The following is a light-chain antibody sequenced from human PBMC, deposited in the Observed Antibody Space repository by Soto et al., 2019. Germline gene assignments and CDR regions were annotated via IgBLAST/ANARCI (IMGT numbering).Light chain of an antibody. CDR2: DAS. CDR1: ESIGNY. V-gene: IGKV3-11*01. Sequence: EVVLTQSPATLSLSPGERATLSCRASESIGNYLAWYQQKLGQAPKLLIYDASHRAIGIPGRFSGDGSGTDFTLTLSSLWPEHFAVYYCQWRSDWPPRLTFGGGTKVEIK. J-gene: IGKJ4*01. CDR3: QWRSDWPPRLT.